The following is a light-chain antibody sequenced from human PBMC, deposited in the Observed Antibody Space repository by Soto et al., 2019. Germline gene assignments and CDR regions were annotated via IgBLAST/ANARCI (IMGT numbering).Light chain of an antibody. CDR1: SSDVGGYNS. CDR2: EVS. J-gene: IGLJ2*01. V-gene: IGLV2-14*01. Sequence: QSALTQPASVSGSPGQSITISCTGTSSDVGGYNSVSWYQQHPGKAPKLMIYEVSNRPSGVSNRFSGSKSGNTASLTISGLQAEDEADYYCTSYTSSSTPSFGGGTQLTVL. CDR3: TSYTSSSTPS.